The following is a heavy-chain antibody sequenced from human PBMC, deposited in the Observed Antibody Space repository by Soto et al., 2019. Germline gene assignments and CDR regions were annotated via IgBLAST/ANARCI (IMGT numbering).Heavy chain of an antibody. D-gene: IGHD1-1*01. Sequence: GALRLSCSASGFTFSNYDMVWVRQAPGKGLECVSYISSSGSYTKYADSVKGRFTISRDNAKNSLYLQMNSLRAEDTAVYYCARDGRSDWNGLTDVWGQGTTVTVSS. CDR1: GFTFSNYD. CDR3: ARDGRSDWNGLTDV. V-gene: IGHV3-11*05. J-gene: IGHJ6*02. CDR2: ISSSGSYT.